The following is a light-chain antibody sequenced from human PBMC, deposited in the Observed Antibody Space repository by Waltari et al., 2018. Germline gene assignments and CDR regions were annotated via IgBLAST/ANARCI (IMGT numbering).Light chain of an antibody. CDR2: GKN. CDR3: NSRDSSGNHWV. Sequence: SSELTQDPAVSVALGQTVRITCQGDSLRSYYASWYQQKPGQAPVLVIYGKNNRPSGIPDRFSGSSSGNPASLTITGVQSEDEADYYCNSRDSSGNHWVFGGGTKLTVL. V-gene: IGLV3-19*01. J-gene: IGLJ3*02. CDR1: SLRSYY.